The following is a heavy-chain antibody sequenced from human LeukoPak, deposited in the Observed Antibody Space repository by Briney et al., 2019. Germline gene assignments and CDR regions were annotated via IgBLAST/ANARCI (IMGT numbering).Heavy chain of an antibody. J-gene: IGHJ4*02. CDR2: IKPKTDGETT. D-gene: IGHD2-21*01. V-gene: IGHV3-15*01. CDR1: GFTVSTSY. Sequence: GGSLRLSCVVSGFTVSTSYMSWVRQAPGKGLEWVGRIKPKTDGETTEYAAPVKDRFSISRDDSKSMMYLQMNSLKTEDTAVYYCITPLPYSAQGGQGTLVTVSS. CDR3: ITPLPYSAQ.